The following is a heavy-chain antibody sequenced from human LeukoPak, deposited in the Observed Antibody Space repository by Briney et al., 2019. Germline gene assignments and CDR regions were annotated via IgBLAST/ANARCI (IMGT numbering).Heavy chain of an antibody. D-gene: IGHD3-3*01. J-gene: IGHJ4*02. CDR2: MNPNSGNT. CDR1: GYTFTSYD. Sequence: ASVKVSCKASGYTFTSYDINWVRQATGQRLEWMGWMNPNSGNTGYAQKFQGRVTMTRNTSISTAYMELSSLRSEDTAVYYCARGLGDFWSGYYTDGFVDWGQGTLVTVSS. V-gene: IGHV1-8*01. CDR3: ARGLGDFWSGYYTDGFVD.